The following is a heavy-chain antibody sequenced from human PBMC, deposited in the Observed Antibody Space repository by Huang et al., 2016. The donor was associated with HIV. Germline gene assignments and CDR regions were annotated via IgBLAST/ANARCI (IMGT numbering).Heavy chain of an antibody. Sequence: EVPLVESGGGLVQPGGSLRLSCAASGFTFNSNYMTWVRQAPGKGLEWVSLLYHGGKAHYADSVKGRFTISGDISQNTVFLQMSRLRVEDTAVYYCARGRYGTPNAWGQGTLVTVSS. CDR1: GFTFNSNY. CDR3: ARGRYGTPNA. CDR2: LYHGGKA. D-gene: IGHD5-18*01. J-gene: IGHJ5*02. V-gene: IGHV3-53*01.